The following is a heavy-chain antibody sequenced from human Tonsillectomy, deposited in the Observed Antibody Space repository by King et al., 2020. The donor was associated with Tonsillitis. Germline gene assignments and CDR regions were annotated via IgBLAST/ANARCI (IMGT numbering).Heavy chain of an antibody. CDR3: ARQPVGFGGLIVINLFDS. CDR2: IYPGDSDT. J-gene: IGHJ4*02. V-gene: IGHV5-51*01. D-gene: IGHD3-16*02. Sequence: QLVQSGAEVKKPGKSLKISCKASGYSFTSYWIGWVRQMPGKGLEWMGIIYPGDSDTRYSPSFQGQVTISADKSISTAYLQWSSLKASDTAMYYCARQPVGFGGLIVINLFDSWGQGTLVTVSS. CDR1: GYSFTSYW.